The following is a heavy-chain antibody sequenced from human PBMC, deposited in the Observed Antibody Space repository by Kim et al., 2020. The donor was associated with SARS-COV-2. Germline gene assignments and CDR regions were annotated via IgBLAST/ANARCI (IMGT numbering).Heavy chain of an antibody. Sequence: YDGSNKYYADSVKGRFTISRDNSKNTLYLQMNSLRAEDTAVYYCARDLDAWGQGTLVTVSS. J-gene: IGHJ4*02. D-gene: IGHD2-8*01. CDR2: YDGSNK. V-gene: IGHV3-30*01. CDR3: ARDLDA.